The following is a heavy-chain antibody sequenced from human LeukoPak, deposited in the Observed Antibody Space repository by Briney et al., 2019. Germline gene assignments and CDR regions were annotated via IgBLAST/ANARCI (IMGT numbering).Heavy chain of an antibody. V-gene: IGHV3-11*06. CDR2: ISSSSSYT. Sequence: GGSLRLSCAASGFTFSDYYMSWIRQAPGKGLEWVSCISSSSSYTNYADSVKGRFTISRDNAKNSLYLQMNSLRAEDTAVYYCARDQHGSGSYYGYYFDYWGQGTLVTVSS. D-gene: IGHD3-10*01. J-gene: IGHJ4*02. CDR1: GFTFSDYY. CDR3: ARDQHGSGSYYGYYFDY.